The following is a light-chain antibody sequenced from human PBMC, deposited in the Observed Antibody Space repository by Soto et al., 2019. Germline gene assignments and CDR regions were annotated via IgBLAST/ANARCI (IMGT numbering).Light chain of an antibody. Sequence: QSVLTQPASVSGSPGQSITISCTGISSDVGGYNYVSWYQQHPDKAPKLMIYDVSNRRSGVSNRFSGSKSGTTASLTISGLQAEDEADYYCYSYTSSSTVLFGGVTKVTVL. CDR2: DVS. CDR1: SSDVGGYNY. J-gene: IGLJ2*01. CDR3: YSYTSSSTVL. V-gene: IGLV2-14*01.